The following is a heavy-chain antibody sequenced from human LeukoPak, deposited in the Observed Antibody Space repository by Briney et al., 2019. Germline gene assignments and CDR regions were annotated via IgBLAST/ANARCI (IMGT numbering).Heavy chain of an antibody. Sequence: SETLSLTCTVSGGSISSYYWSWIRQPPGQGLEWIGYIYYSGSTNYNPSLKSRVTISVDTSKNQFSLKLSSVTAADTVVYYCARGSPYSSGWSPAFAYWGPGTLVTVSS. V-gene: IGHV4-59*01. CDR2: IYYSGST. D-gene: IGHD6-19*01. J-gene: IGHJ4*02. CDR3: ARGSPYSSGWSPAFAY. CDR1: GGSISSYY.